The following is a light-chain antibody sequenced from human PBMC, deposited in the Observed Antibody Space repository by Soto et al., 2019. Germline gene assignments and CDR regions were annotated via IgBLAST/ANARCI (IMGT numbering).Light chain of an antibody. CDR1: QSVSNNY. Sequence: EIVLTQSPGTLSLSPGERATLSCRASQSVSNNYLAWYQQKPGQAPRLLIYGSSSRATGILDRFSASGSWTDFTLTISRLEPEDSAVYLCQQYGGSPPYTFGQGTKVEIK. CDR3: QQYGGSPPYT. J-gene: IGKJ2*01. V-gene: IGKV3-20*01. CDR2: GSS.